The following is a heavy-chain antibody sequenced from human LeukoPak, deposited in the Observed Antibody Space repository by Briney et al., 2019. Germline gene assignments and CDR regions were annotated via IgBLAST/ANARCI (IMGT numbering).Heavy chain of an antibody. V-gene: IGHV3-30*03. CDR2: ISNDAAKK. J-gene: IGHJ4*02. CDR1: GFTFSTYA. D-gene: IGHD3-16*01. CDR3: ATSALRIFDY. Sequence: GGSLRLSFSASGFTFSTYAMHSVRQAPGKGVEWVAVISNDAAKKYDADSVRGRSTISRDNSESTLYLQMNSLRAEDTDVYYCATSALRIFDYWGQGTLVTVS.